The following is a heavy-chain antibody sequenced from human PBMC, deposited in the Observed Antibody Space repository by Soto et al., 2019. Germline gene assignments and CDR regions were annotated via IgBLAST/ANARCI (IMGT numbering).Heavy chain of an antibody. CDR2: IYYSGSN. J-gene: IGHJ4*02. Sequence: QLQLQESGPGLVKPSETLSLTCTVSGGSISSSSYYWGWIRQPPGKGLEWIGSIYYSGSNYYNPSLKSRVTISVDTSKNQFSLKLSSVTAADTAVYYCARQGVVVVAATRYWGQGTLVTVSS. V-gene: IGHV4-39*01. CDR1: GGSISSSSYY. CDR3: ARQGVVVVAATRY. D-gene: IGHD2-15*01.